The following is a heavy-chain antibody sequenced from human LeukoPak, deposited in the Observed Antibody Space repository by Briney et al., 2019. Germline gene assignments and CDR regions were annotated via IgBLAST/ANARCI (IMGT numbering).Heavy chain of an antibody. CDR3: ASIVVVSAAIFDY. CDR1: GGSFSGYY. Sequence: SETLSLTFAVYGGSFSGYYWSWIRQPPGKGLEWIGEINHSGSTNYNPSLKSRVTISVDTSKNQFSLKLSSVTAADTAVYYCASIVVVSAAIFDYWGQGTLVTASS. V-gene: IGHV4-34*01. J-gene: IGHJ4*02. CDR2: INHSGST. D-gene: IGHD2-2*01.